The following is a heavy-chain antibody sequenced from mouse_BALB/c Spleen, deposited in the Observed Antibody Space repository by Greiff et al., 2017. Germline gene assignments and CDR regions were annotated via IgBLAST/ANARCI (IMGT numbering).Heavy chain of an antibody. D-gene: IGHD1-1*01. V-gene: IGHV5-12-1*01. CDR3: ARHYYGSSYEGFAY. CDR2: ISSGGGST. CDR1: GFAFSSYD. Sequence: EVQLVESGGGLVKPGGSLKLSCAASGFAFSSYDMSWVRQTPEKRLEWVAYISSGGGSTYYPDTVKGRFTISRDNAKNTLYLQMSSLKSEDTAMYYCARHYYGSSYEGFAYWGQGTLVTVSA. J-gene: IGHJ3*01.